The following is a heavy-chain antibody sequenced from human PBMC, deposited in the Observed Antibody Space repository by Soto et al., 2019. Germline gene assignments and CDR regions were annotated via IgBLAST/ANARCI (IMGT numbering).Heavy chain of an antibody. Sequence: SVKVSCNASGGTFSNYVINWVRQAPGQGLEWMGGMTIPNFGTPTYAQRFQGRVTISADESTSTAYMELRSLRSDDTAVYYWARSGLEVAAPGRKFWFDPWGQGTLVTVCS. D-gene: IGHD2-15*01. CDR2: MTIPNFGTP. V-gene: IGHV1-69*13. J-gene: IGHJ5*02. CDR1: GGTFSNYV. CDR3: ARSGLEVAAPGRKFWFDP.